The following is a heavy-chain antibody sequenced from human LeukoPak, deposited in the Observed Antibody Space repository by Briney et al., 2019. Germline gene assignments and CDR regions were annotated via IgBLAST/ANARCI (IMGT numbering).Heavy chain of an antibody. CDR1: GYTFTSYA. V-gene: IGHV1-3*01. CDR3: ARVLRYFDWLSRPDAFDI. CDR2: INAGNGNT. J-gene: IGHJ3*02. D-gene: IGHD3-9*01. Sequence: ASVKVSCKASGYTFTSYAMHWVRQAPGQRLEWMGWINAGNGNTKYSQKFQGRVTMTRNTSISTAYMELSSLRSEDTAVYYCARVLRYFDWLSRPDAFDIWGQGTMVTVSS.